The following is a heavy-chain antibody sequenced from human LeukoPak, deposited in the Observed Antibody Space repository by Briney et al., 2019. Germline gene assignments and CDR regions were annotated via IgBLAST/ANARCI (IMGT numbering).Heavy chain of an antibody. CDR2: IIPIFGTA. D-gene: IGHD3-22*01. J-gene: IGHJ4*02. CDR3: ARKTYYYDSSGYRMPVFDY. V-gene: IGHV1-69*06. Sequence: GASVKVSCKASGGTFSSYAISWVRQAPGQGLEWMGGIIPIFGTANYAQKFQGRVTITADKSTSTAYMELSSLRSEDTAVYYCARKTYYYDSSGYRMPVFDYWGQGTLLTVSS. CDR1: GGTFSSYA.